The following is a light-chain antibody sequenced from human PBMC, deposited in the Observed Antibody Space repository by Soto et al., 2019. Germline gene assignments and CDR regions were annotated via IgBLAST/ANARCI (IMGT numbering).Light chain of an antibody. CDR1: QSVSSSY. CDR3: QQYGSLSIT. CDR2: GAS. V-gene: IGKV3-20*01. Sequence: EIVLTQSPGTLSLSPGERATLSCRASQSVSSSYLAWDQQKPGQAPRLLIYGASSRATGIPDRFSGSGSGTAFTRTISRLEPEDFAVYYGQQYGSLSITFGQGTRLEI. J-gene: IGKJ5*01.